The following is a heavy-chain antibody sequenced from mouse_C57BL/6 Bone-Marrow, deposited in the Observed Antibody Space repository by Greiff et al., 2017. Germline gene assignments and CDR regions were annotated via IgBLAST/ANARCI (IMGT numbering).Heavy chain of an antibody. CDR1: GYAFSSSW. D-gene: IGHD1-1*01. CDR3: ARQGGSSYLDY. CDR2: IYPGDGDT. V-gene: IGHV1-82*01. J-gene: IGHJ2*01. Sequence: VQLQQSGPELVKPGASVKISCKASGYAFSSSWMNWVKQRPGKGLEWIGRIYPGDGDTNYNGKFKGKATLTADKSSSTAYMQRSSLTSEDSAVYFCARQGGSSYLDYWGQGTTLTVSS.